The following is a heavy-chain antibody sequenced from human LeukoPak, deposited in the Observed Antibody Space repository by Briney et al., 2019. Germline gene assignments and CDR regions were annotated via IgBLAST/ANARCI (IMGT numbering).Heavy chain of an antibody. Sequence: ASVTVSCTASGSTFTIYGISWVRQAPGQGLEWIGWISAYNGNTNYAQKLQGRVTMTTDTSTSTAYMELRSLRSDDTAVYYCARDSTTYYYDSRSFDYWGQGTLVTVSS. CDR1: GSTFTIYG. CDR2: ISAYNGNT. D-gene: IGHD3-22*01. V-gene: IGHV1-18*01. CDR3: ARDSTTYYYDSRSFDY. J-gene: IGHJ4*02.